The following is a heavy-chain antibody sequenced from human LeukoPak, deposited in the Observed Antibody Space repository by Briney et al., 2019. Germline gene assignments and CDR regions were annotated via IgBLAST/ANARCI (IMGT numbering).Heavy chain of an antibody. J-gene: IGHJ4*02. D-gene: IGHD3-22*01. CDR2: IIPIFGTA. V-gene: IGHV1-69*05. CDR1: GGTFSSYA. Sequence: ASVKVSCKASGGTFSSYAISWVRQAPGQGLEWMGGIIPIFGTANYAQKFQGRVTITTDESTSTAYTELSSLRSEDTAVYYCALYYYDSSGYYPLDYWGQGTLVNVSS. CDR3: ALYYYDSSGYYPLDY.